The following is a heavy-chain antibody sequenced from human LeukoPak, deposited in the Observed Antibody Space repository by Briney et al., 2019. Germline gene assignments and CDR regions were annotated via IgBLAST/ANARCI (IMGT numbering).Heavy chain of an antibody. V-gene: IGHV3-23*01. D-gene: IGHD1-26*01. J-gene: IGHJ4*02. Sequence: GGSLRLSCAASGFNFANHAMSWVRQPPGKGLEWVSAISGGGDITYYADSVTGRFTISRDNSKNTLYLQMNSLRAEDTAVYYCARTRPEWGSSDYWGQGTLVTVSS. CDR1: GFNFANHA. CDR2: ISGGGDIT. CDR3: ARTRPEWGSSDY.